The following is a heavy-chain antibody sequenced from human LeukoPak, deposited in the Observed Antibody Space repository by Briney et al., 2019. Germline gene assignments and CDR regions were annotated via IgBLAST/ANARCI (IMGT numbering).Heavy chain of an antibody. CDR1: GFTFSSYG. V-gene: IGHV3-30*02. Sequence: GGSLRLSCAASGFTFSSYGMHWVRQAPGKGLEWVAFIRYDGSDKYYADSVKGRFTISRDNAKNSLYLQMNRLRAEDTAVYYCARALLRGSGWYYYYYYMDVWGKGTTVTVSS. CDR3: ARALLRGSGWYYYYYYMDV. CDR2: IRYDGSDK. D-gene: IGHD6-19*01. J-gene: IGHJ6*03.